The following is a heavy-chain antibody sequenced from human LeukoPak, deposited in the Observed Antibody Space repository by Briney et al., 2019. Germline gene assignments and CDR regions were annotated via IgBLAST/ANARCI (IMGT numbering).Heavy chain of an antibody. CDR3: MRPTV. CDR1: GFTFSSYS. V-gene: IGHV3-53*01. CDR2: IYSGGST. J-gene: IGHJ4*02. D-gene: IGHD1-14*01. Sequence: GGSLRLSCAAYGFTFSSYSMNWVRQAPGKGLEWVSVIYSGGSTYYADSVKGRFTISRDNSKNTLYLQMNSLRAEDTAVYYCMRPTVWGQGTLVTVSS.